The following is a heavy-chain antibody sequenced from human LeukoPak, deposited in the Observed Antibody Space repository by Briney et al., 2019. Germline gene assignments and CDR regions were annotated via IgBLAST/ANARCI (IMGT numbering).Heavy chain of an antibody. J-gene: IGHJ4*02. CDR1: GFTFSSYW. D-gene: IGHD3-3*01. CDR2: IKQDGSEK. V-gene: IGHV3-7*01. Sequence: GGSLRLSCAASGFTFSSYWMSWVRQAPGKGLEWVANIKQDGSEKYYVDSVKGRFTISRDNAKNTLLLQMNSLRVEDTAVYYCARDFVFKIDYWGRGTLVTVSS. CDR3: ARDFVFKIDY.